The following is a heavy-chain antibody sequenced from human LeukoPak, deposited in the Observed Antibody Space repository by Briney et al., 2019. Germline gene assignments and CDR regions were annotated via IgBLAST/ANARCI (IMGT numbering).Heavy chain of an antibody. Sequence: GGSLRLSCAASGFAFSNYAMSWVRQAPGKGLEWVSTISGSGGSTYYADSVKGRFTISRDNSKNTLYLQMNSLRAEDTAVYYCAKEGRTAMAGGFDYWGQGTLVTVSS. V-gene: IGHV3-23*01. CDR1: GFAFSNYA. CDR3: AKEGRTAMAGGFDY. CDR2: ISGSGGST. J-gene: IGHJ4*02. D-gene: IGHD5-18*01.